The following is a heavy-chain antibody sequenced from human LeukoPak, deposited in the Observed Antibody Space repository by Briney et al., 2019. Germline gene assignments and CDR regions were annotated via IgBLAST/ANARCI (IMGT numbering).Heavy chain of an antibody. CDR2: IWYDGSNE. CDR1: GLTFTSHG. D-gene: IGHD6-13*01. Sequence: QSGGSLRLSCAAPGLTFTSHGMHCVRQAPGKGLEWVAVIWYDGSNEYYADSVKGRFTISRGNSKNTLYLQMNSRRAEDTAVYYCARLRGAAGTSFDYWGQGTLVTVSS. CDR3: ARLRGAAGTSFDY. J-gene: IGHJ4*02. V-gene: IGHV3-33*01.